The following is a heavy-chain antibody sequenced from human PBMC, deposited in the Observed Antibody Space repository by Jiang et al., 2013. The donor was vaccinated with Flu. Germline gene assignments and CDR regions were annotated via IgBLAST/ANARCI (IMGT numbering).Heavy chain of an antibody. CDR1: GDTFSRYH. D-gene: IGHD3-22*01. Sequence: ARLLKPSETLFLTCAVHGDTFSRYHWTWIRQPPGKGLEWIGEIYHSGTTSYNPSLKSRVTISMDRSKNQFSLELTSVTAADTAVYYCARERGSTQTRVWLFWGQGNPGHRLL. CDR3: ARERGSTQTRVWLF. J-gene: IGHJ4*02. V-gene: IGHV4-34*01. CDR2: IYHSGTT.